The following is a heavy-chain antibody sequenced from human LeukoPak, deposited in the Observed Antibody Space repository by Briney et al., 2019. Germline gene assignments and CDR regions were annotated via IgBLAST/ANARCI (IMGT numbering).Heavy chain of an antibody. Sequence: SETLSLTCTVSGGSISSSSYYWGWIRQPPGKGLEWIGSIYYSGSTYYNPSLKSRVTISVDTSKNQFSLKLSSVTAADTAVYYCATDSSGYYPYYYYYYYYMDVWGKGTTVTVSS. CDR3: ATDSSGYYPYYYYYYYYMDV. J-gene: IGHJ6*03. CDR1: GGSISSSSYY. CDR2: IYYSGST. V-gene: IGHV4-39*01. D-gene: IGHD6-19*01.